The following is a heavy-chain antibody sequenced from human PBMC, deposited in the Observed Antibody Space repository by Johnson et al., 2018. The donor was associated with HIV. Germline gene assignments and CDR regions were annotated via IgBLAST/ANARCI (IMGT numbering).Heavy chain of an antibody. CDR2: ISSSGST. CDR3: ARALWGARAFDI. CDR1: RFTFSDYY. J-gene: IGHJ3*02. Sequence: QVQLVESGGGLVKPGGSLRLSCAASRFTFSDYYMSWIRQTPGKGLEWVSYISSSGSTGYADSVKGRFTISRDNAKNSLYLQMNSLRAEDTALYYCARALWGARAFDIWGQGTMVTVSS. D-gene: IGHD7-27*01. V-gene: IGHV3-11*05.